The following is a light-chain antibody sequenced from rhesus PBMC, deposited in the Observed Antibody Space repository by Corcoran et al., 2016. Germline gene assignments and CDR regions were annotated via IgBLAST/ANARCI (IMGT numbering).Light chain of an antibody. V-gene: IGKV2S9*01. CDR3: MQGTHWWT. CDR2: QVS. J-gene: IGKJ1*01. Sequence: DVVMTQSQLSLPVTLGQPASISCRSSQSLVHSDGKTFLNWFKQKPGQPPRGLIYQVSNRDCGVTDRFSGSGARKEFSLKISRVGAEDVGVYYCMQGTHWWTFGQGTKVEIK. CDR1: QSLVHSDGKTF.